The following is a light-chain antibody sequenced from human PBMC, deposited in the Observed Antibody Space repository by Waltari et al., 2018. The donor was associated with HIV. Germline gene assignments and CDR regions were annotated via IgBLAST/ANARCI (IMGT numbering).Light chain of an antibody. CDR2: DVN. V-gene: IGLV2-14*03. Sequence: LGQTIAIFCTGSTADIAGDHHVSWYQQYTGKPPKLLIYDVNQRPSGISDRFSGSRSGNTASLTISGLLTDYESEYFCSSYSTTTGHVVFGGGTKVTVL. J-gene: IGLJ3*02. CDR3: SSYSTTTGHVV. CDR1: TADIAGDHH.